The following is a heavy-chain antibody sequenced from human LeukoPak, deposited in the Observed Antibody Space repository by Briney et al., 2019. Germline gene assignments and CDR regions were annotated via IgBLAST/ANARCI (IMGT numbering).Heavy chain of an antibody. V-gene: IGHV3-48*01. Sequence: GGSLRLSCGASEFSLRSYSMDWVRQAPGKGLEWVSHINSGSSTIYYADSVKGRFTISRDNAGDSLYLHMNSLRAEDTAVYYCARVLLERPGIDSFDMWGQGTMVTVSS. D-gene: IGHD1-1*01. J-gene: IGHJ3*02. CDR1: EFSLRSYS. CDR3: ARVLLERPGIDSFDM. CDR2: INSGSSTI.